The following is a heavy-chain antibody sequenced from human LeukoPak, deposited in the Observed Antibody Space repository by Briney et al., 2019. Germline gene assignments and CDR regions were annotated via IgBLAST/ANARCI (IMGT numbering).Heavy chain of an antibody. CDR2: ISISSNYI. CDR3: AKEGWFDP. CDR1: GFTFSRYS. Sequence: GGSLRLSCAVSGFTFSRYSMNWVRQAPGKGLEWVSSISISSNYIYYTDSVKGRFTISRDNAKNSLYLQMNSLRAEDTAVYYCAKEGWFDPWGQGTLVTVSS. J-gene: IGHJ5*02. V-gene: IGHV3-21*01.